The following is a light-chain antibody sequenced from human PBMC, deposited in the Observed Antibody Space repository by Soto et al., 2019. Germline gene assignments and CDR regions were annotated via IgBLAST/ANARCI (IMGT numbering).Light chain of an antibody. CDR3: NSNAGKNILL. CDR1: SSDVGGYNY. CDR2: EVS. Sequence: QSALTQPPSASGSPGQSVTISCTGTSSDVGGYNYVSWYQQHPGKAPKLMIYEVSKRPSGVPDRFSGSKSGNTASLTVSGLRAEDGADYNCNSNAGKNILLSGGGT. V-gene: IGLV2-8*01. J-gene: IGLJ2*01.